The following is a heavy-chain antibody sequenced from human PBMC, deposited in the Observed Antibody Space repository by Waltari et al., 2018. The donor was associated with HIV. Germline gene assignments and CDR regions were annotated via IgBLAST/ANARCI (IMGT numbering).Heavy chain of an antibody. Sequence: QVQLQESGPGLVKPSQTLSLTCTVSGGSISSGSYYWSWIRQPAGKGLEWIGRIYTRGRTNFNPARKSRCTISVDTSKTQFSLKLSSVTAADTAVYYCAREATWIETGFDYWGQGTLVTVSS. D-gene: IGHD5-12*01. CDR1: GGSISSGSYY. V-gene: IGHV4-61*02. CDR2: IYTRGRT. J-gene: IGHJ4*02. CDR3: AREATWIETGFDY.